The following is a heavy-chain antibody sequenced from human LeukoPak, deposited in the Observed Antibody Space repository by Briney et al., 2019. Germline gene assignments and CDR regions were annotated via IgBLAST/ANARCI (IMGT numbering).Heavy chain of an antibody. CDR3: ARGAPYAFDI. CDR2: IYYSGTT. J-gene: IGHJ3*02. CDR1: GGSIGGSSYY. Sequence: KPSETLSLTCTVSGGSIGGSSYYWGWIRQPPGKGLEWIGSIYYSGTTYYNPSLKSRVTISVDTSKNQFSLKLSSVTAADTAVYYCARGAPYAFDIWGQGTMVTVSS. V-gene: IGHV4-39*07.